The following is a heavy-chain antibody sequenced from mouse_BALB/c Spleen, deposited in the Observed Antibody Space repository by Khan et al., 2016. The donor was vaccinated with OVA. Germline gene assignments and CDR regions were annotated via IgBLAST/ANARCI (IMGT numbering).Heavy chain of an antibody. J-gene: IGHJ1*01. CDR2: INTYTGEP. CDR3: ARSASYWFFDV. D-gene: IGHD6-1*01. V-gene: IGHV9-3-1*01. CDR1: GYTFTNYG. Sequence: QIQLVQSGPELKKPGETVKISCKASGYTFTNYGMNWVKQAPGKGLKWMGWINTYTGEPTYADDFKGRFAFSLETSANTVYLQINNLKHEDTATYFCARSASYWFFDVWGAGTTVTVSS.